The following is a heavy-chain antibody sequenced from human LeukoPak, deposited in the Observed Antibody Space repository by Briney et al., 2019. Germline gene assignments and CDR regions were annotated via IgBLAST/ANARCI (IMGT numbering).Heavy chain of an antibody. CDR3: ARVGWVLRYAFDI. CDR1: GFSLSSYE. J-gene: IGHJ3*02. Sequence: QAGGPLRLSCEASGFSLSSYEMNWVRQAPGKGLEWVSHISSRGSTIYYADSVKGRFTISRDNAKNSLYLQMNSLRAEDTAVYYCARVGWVLRYAFDIWGQGTMVTVSS. D-gene: IGHD3-16*01. V-gene: IGHV3-48*03. CDR2: ISSRGSTI.